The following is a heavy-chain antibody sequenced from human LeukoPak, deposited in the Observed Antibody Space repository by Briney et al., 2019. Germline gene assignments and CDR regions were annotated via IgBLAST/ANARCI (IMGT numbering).Heavy chain of an antibody. CDR3: AKDRGSGSYYHWFDP. CDR1: GFTFSSYA. V-gene: IGHV3-23*01. Sequence: GGSLRLSCAASGFTFSSYAMSWVRQAPGKGLEWVSAISGSGGSTYYADFVKGRFTISRDNSKNTLYLQMNSLRAEDTAVYYCAKDRGSGSYYHWFDPWGQGTLVTVSS. D-gene: IGHD3-10*01. J-gene: IGHJ5*02. CDR2: ISGSGGST.